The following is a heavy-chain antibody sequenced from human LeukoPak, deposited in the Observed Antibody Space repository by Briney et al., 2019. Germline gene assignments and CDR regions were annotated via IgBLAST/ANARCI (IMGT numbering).Heavy chain of an antibody. V-gene: IGHV4-31*03. J-gene: IGHJ4*02. D-gene: IGHD3-22*01. CDR3: SRGLDSRKLGY. CDR1: GASFSSGDQY. Sequence: SQTLSLTCTVSGASFSSGDQYWNWIRQSPGKGLEWIGWIHPSGRLYNNPSLESRVTISIATSKNPFSLNLNSVTAADTAVYFCSRGLDSRKLGYWGQGTLVTVSS. CDR2: IHPSGRL.